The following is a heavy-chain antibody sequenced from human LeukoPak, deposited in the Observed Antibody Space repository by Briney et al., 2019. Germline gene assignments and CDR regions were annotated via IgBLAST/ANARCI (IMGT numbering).Heavy chain of an antibody. CDR1: GFSFSNYA. D-gene: IGHD1-14*01. J-gene: IGHJ4*02. V-gene: IGHV3-23*01. CDR3: ARDQFASKPFDY. Sequence: PGGSLRLSCVASGFSFSNYAMSWVRQTPGKGLEWVSVISDSGSNTYYADSVKGRFTISRDNAKNSLYLQMNSLRAEDTAVYYCARDQFASKPFDYWGQGTLVTVSS. CDR2: ISDSGSNT.